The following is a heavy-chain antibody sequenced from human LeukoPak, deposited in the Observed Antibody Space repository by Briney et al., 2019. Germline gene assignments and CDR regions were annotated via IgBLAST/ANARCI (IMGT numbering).Heavy chain of an antibody. CDR1: GLTVSTNC. CDR2: IYSGGTT. D-gene: IGHD5-18*01. CDR3: ARVDTVMAYYFDL. J-gene: IGHJ4*02. V-gene: IGHV3-53*04. Sequence: PGGSLRLSCAASGLTVSTNCMTWVRQAPGKGLEWVSTIYSGGTTYYADSVMGRFTISRHNSRNTLYLQMNSLRAEDTAVYYCARVDTVMAYYFDLWGQGTLVTDSS.